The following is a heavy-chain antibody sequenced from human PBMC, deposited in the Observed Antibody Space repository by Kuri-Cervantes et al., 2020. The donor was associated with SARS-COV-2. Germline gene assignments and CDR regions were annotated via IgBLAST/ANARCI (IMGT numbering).Heavy chain of an antibody. CDR1: GGTFSSYA. CDR3: ARGGQQMVKGWFDP. Sequence: SVKVSCKASGGTFSSYAVTWVRQAPGRGLEWMGRIIPLFGTTIYAEKFRGRVTLTADKSTNTAYMELSSLRSEDTAVYYCARGGQQMVKGWFDPWGQGTLVTVSS. D-gene: IGHD6-13*01. CDR2: IIPLFGTT. V-gene: IGHV1-69*06. J-gene: IGHJ5*02.